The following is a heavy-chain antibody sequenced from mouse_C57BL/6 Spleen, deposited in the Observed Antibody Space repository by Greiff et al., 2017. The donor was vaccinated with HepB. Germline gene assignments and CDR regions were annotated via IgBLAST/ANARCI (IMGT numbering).Heavy chain of an antibody. CDR3: ARHEYDGYYYAMDY. J-gene: IGHJ4*01. Sequence: EVQLQQSGPELVKPGASVKIPCKASGYTFTDYNMDWVKQSHGKSLEWIGDINPNNGGTIYNQKFKGKATLTVDKSSSTAYMELRSLTSEDTAVYYCARHEYDGYYYAMDYWGQGTSVTVSS. CDR2: INPNNGGT. V-gene: IGHV1-18*01. CDR1: GYTFTDYN. D-gene: IGHD2-4*01.